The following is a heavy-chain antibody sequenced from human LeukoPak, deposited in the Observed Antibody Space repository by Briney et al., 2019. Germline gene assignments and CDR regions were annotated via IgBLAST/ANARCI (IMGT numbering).Heavy chain of an antibody. J-gene: IGHJ4*02. CDR3: AREFRGGYFDY. CDR2: INPSGTST. D-gene: IGHD2-21*01. Sequence: ASVTVSCKASGFTFTSYYMHWVRQAPGQGLEWMGLINPSGTSTNYAQKFQGRVTMTRDTSTSTVYMELSSLRSEDTAVYYCAREFRGGYFDYWGQGTLVTVSS. V-gene: IGHV1-46*01. CDR1: GFTFTSYY.